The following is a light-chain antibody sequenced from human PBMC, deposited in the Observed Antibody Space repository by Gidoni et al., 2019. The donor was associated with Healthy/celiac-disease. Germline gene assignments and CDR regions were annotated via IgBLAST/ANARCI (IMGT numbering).Light chain of an antibody. V-gene: IGKV3-20*01. J-gene: IGKJ3*01. CDR3: QQYGLFT. Sequence: VWTQSPGTLSLSPGERATLACSASQSVSSSYLTWYQQKPGQAPRLLISGASSRATGIPDRFSGSGSGTDFTLTISRLEPEDFAVYYCQQYGLFTFGPXTKVDIK. CDR1: QSVSSSY. CDR2: GAS.